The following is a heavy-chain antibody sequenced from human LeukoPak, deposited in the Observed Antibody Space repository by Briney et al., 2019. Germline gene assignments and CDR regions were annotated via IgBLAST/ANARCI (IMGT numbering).Heavy chain of an antibody. Sequence: PGGSLRLSCAASGFTFSSYAMHWVRQAPGKGLEWVAVISYDGSNKYYADSVKGRFTISRDNSKNTLYLQMNSLRAEDTAVYYCARFISWHRGRRSPVGENREAFDYWGQGTLVTVSS. CDR3: ARFISWHRGRRSPVGENREAFDY. D-gene: IGHD6-13*01. J-gene: IGHJ4*02. V-gene: IGHV3-30-3*01. CDR1: GFTFSSYA. CDR2: ISYDGSNK.